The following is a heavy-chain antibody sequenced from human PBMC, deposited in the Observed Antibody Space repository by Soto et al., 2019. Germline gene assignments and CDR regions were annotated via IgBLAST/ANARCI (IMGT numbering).Heavy chain of an antibody. D-gene: IGHD5-18*01. Sequence: QVQLVESGGGVVQPGGSLRLSCAASGVTFNTYIMHWVRQAPGKGLEWVSGISSVGSREYYADSVKGRFTISRDNSKNTLFLQMNSRRVEDTAVYYCARVGTAMVHDYWGQGTQVTVSS. CDR2: ISSVGSRE. CDR3: ARVGTAMVHDY. CDR1: GVTFNTYI. J-gene: IGHJ4*02. V-gene: IGHV3-30-3*01.